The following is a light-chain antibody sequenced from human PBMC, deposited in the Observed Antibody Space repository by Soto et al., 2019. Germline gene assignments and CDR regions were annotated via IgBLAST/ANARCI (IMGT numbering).Light chain of an antibody. CDR3: SSYTSSSTYV. Sequence: QSVLTQPASVSGSPGQSITISCTGTSSDVDVYNYVSWYQQHPGKAPKLMIYDVTNRPSGISNRFSGSKSGNTASLTISGLQAEDEADYYCSSYTSSSTYVFGTGTKSPS. V-gene: IGLV2-14*01. J-gene: IGLJ1*01. CDR1: SSDVDVYNY. CDR2: DVT.